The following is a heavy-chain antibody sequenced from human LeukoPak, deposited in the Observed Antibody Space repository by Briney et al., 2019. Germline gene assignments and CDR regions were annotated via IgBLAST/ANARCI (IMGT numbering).Heavy chain of an antibody. Sequence: SETLSLTCTVSGGSISSYYWSWIRQPAGKGLEWIGRFYTSGRTNYNPSLKSRVTMSVDTSKNQFSLKLSSVTAADTAVYYCARDEEVARFDYWGQGTLVTVSS. CDR3: ARDEEVARFDY. D-gene: IGHD2-15*01. CDR1: GGSISSYY. CDR2: FYTSGRT. V-gene: IGHV4-4*07. J-gene: IGHJ4*02.